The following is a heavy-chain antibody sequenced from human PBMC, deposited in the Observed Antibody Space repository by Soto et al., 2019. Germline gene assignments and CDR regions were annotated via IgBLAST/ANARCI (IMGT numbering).Heavy chain of an antibody. J-gene: IGHJ5*02. D-gene: IGHD3-22*01. V-gene: IGHV4-30-2*01. CDR1: GVSINSGDYS. CDR2: IYHTGTT. CDR3: ARGINYYDSSGDSWFDP. Sequence: SETLSLTCTVSGVSINSGDYSWTWIRQPPGKGLEWIGYIYHTGTTYYNMSLKGRVTISVDRSKNQFSLKLSSVTAADTAVYYCARGINYYDSSGDSWFDPWGQGTLVTVSS.